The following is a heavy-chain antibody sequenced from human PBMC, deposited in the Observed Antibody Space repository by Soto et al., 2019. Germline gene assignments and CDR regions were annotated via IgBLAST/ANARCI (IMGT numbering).Heavy chain of an antibody. V-gene: IGHV1-8*01. Sequence: ASVKVSCKASGYTFTSYDINWVRQATGQGLEWMGWMNPNSGNTGYAQKFQGRVTMTRNTSISTAYMGLSSLRSEDTAVYYCARDRNVRDYYDSSGHLNWFAHWGQGTLVTVSS. D-gene: IGHD3-22*01. CDR3: ARDRNVRDYYDSSGHLNWFAH. CDR1: GYTFTSYD. CDR2: MNPNSGNT. J-gene: IGHJ5*02.